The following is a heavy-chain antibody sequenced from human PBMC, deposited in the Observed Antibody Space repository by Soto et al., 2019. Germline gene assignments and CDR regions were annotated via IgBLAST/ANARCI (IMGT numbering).Heavy chain of an antibody. J-gene: IGHJ4*02. CDR2: ISYSGNT. V-gene: IGHV4-59*01. CDR3: ARAPMVLTRSHFDS. Sequence: LSLTCTVSGGSIRNFYWSWIRQPPGKGLEWIGYISYSGNTNYNPSLKSRVSISVDTSTNQFFLNLTSVTAADTAVYYCARAPMVLTRSHFDSWGQGTPVTVSS. CDR1: GGSIRNFY. D-gene: IGHD2-8*01.